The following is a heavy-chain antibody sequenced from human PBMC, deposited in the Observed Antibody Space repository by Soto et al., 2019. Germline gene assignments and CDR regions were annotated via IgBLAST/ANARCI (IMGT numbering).Heavy chain of an antibody. CDR1: GGTFSSYA. CDR3: ASPSESSSSGFYYYYGMDV. D-gene: IGHD6-6*01. CDR2: IIPIFGTA. V-gene: IGHV1-69*13. J-gene: IGHJ6*02. Sequence: ASVKVSCKASGGTFSSYAISWVRQAPGQGXEWMGGIIPIFGTANYAQKFQGRVTITADESTSTAYMELSSLRSEDTAVYYCASPSESSSSGFYYYYGMDVWGQGTTVTVSS.